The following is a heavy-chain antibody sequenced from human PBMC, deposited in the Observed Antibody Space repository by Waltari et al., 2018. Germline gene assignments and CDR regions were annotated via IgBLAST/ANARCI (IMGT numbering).Heavy chain of an antibody. J-gene: IGHJ4*02. CDR3: ARNYWSGYYIYYFDY. CDR1: GGSISSSNW. Sequence: QVQLQESGPGLVKPSGTLSLTCAVSGGSISSSNWWSWVRQPPGKGLEWLGEIYHSGSTNYNPSLKSRVTISVDKSKNQFSLKLSSVTAADTAVYYCARNYWSGYYIYYFDYWGQGTLVTVSS. V-gene: IGHV4-4*02. CDR2: IYHSGST. D-gene: IGHD3-3*01.